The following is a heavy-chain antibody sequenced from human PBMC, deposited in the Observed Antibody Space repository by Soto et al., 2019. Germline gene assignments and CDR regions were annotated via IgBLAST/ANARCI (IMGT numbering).Heavy chain of an antibody. V-gene: IGHV3-30-3*01. CDR2: ISYDGSNK. CDR3: ARDLPMVRGVIDYYGMDV. D-gene: IGHD3-10*01. Sequence: SPRLGSASCRVSVKIYAVHWVFQAPGKGLEWVAVISYDGSNKYYADSVKGRFTISRDNSKNTLYLQMNSLRAEDTAVYYCARDLPMVRGVIDYYGMDVWGQGTTGTVSS. CDR1: RVSVKIYA. J-gene: IGHJ6*01.